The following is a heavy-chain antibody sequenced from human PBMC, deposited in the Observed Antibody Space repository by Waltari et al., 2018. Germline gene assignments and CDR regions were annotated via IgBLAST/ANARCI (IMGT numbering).Heavy chain of an antibody. J-gene: IGHJ4*02. V-gene: IGHV1-2*02. Sequence: QVQLVQSGAEVKKPGASVKVSCKASGYTFTGYYMHWVRQAPGQGLEWMGWINPNSGGTNYAQKFQGRVTMTRHTSISTAYMELSRLRSDDTAVYYCARVLRGTYYDFWSGYPDYWGQGTLVTVSS. D-gene: IGHD3-3*01. CDR3: ARVLRGTYYDFWSGYPDY. CDR2: INPNSGGT. CDR1: GYTFTGYY.